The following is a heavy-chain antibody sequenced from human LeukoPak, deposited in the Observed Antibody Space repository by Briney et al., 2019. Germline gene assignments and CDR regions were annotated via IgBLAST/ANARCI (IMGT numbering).Heavy chain of an antibody. V-gene: IGHV4-39*01. CDR3: ARLSLYSSSWLATSWFDP. J-gene: IGHJ5*02. Sequence: SETLSLTCTVSGDSISSSSYYWDWIRQPPGKGLEWIGSIYYSGSTYYNPSLKSRVTISVDTSKNQFSLKLSSVSAADTAVFYCARLSLYSSSWLATSWFDPWGQGTLVTVSS. CDR1: GDSISSSSYY. D-gene: IGHD6-13*01. CDR2: IYYSGST.